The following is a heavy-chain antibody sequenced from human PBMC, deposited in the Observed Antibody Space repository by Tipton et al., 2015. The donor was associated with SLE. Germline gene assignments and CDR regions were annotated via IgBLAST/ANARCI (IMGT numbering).Heavy chain of an antibody. J-gene: IGHJ4*02. V-gene: IGHV3-23*01. CDR1: GFTFSRHA. D-gene: IGHD3-3*01. CDR3: AKGIGVGVYADADY. CDR2: ISASGYKT. Sequence: EASGFTFSRHAMTWVRQAPGKGLEWVSGISASGYKTHYADSVKGRFTISRDNSKNTLLLQLNSLRAEDTAVYYCAKGIGVGVYADADYWGQGTSVTVSS.